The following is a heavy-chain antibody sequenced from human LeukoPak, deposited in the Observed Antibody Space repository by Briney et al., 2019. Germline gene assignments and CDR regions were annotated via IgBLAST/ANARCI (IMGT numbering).Heavy chain of an antibody. J-gene: IGHJ4*02. D-gene: IGHD6-13*01. CDR2: INSDGSST. CDR1: GFTFSGYW. Sequence: PGGSLRLSCAASGFTFSGYWIHWVRQAPGEGLVWVSRINSDGSSTSYADSVKGRFTISRDNANNSLYLQMNSLRAEDTAVYYCARRPYSSSWYYFDYWGQGTLVTVSS. CDR3: ARRPYSSSWYYFDY. V-gene: IGHV3-74*01.